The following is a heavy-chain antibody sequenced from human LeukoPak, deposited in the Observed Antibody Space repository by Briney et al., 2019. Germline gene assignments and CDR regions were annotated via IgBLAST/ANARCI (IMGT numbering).Heavy chain of an antibody. J-gene: IGHJ4*02. CDR1: GFTFSSYG. D-gene: IGHD3-10*01. V-gene: IGHV3-30*02. Sequence: PGGSLRLSCAASGFTFSSYGMHWVRQATGKGLEWVAFIRYDGSNKYYADSVKGRFTISRDNSKNTLYLQMNSLRAEDTAVYYCAKDKFEEYYFDYWGQGTLVTVSS. CDR3: AKDKFEEYYFDY. CDR2: IRYDGSNK.